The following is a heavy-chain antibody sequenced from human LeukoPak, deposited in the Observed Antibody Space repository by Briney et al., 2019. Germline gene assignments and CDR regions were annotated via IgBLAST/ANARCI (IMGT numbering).Heavy chain of an antibody. J-gene: IGHJ5*02. D-gene: IGHD3-10*01. CDR2: IYYSGST. V-gene: IGHV4-39*01. Sequence: PSETLSLTCTVSGGSISSSSYYWGWIRQPPGKGLEWIGSIYYSGSTYYNPSLKSRVTISVDTSKNQFSLKLSSVTAADTAVYYCARHSDVLLWFGELNPNNWFDPWGQGTLVTVSS. CDR1: GGSISSSSYY. CDR3: ARHSDVLLWFGELNPNNWFDP.